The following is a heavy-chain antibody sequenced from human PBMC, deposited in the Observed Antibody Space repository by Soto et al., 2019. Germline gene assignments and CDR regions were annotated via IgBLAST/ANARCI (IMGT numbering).Heavy chain of an antibody. D-gene: IGHD6-13*01. J-gene: IGHJ3*02. CDR1: GGSVSSYY. CDR3: ERALAAAGHIGAFDI. Sequence: SETLSLTCTVSGGSVSSYYWSWIRQPPGKGLEWIWYIYYSGSTNYNPSLKSRVTISVDTSKNQFSMKLSSVTAADKAVYYCERALAAAGHIGAFDIWGQGTMVPVSS. CDR2: IYYSGST. V-gene: IGHV4-59*02.